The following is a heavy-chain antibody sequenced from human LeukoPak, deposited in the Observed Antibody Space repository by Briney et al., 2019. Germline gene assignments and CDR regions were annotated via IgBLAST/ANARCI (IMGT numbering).Heavy chain of an antibody. CDR2: ISTSSSYI. J-gene: IGHJ6*03. CDR1: RFTLSSYV. CDR3: ARATWDPNYYYYMDV. Sequence: GGSLRLSCAASRFTLSSYVMKWVRQVPGKGLEWVSSISTSSSYIYYADSVKGRFTISRDNAKNSLYLQMNSLRAEDTAVYYCARATWDPNYYYYMDVWGKGTTVTISS. D-gene: IGHD1-26*01. V-gene: IGHV3-21*01.